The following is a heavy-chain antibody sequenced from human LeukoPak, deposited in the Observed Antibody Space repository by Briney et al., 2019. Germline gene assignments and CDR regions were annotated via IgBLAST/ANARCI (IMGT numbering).Heavy chain of an antibody. CDR1: RGAISNNY. Sequence: SETLSLTCTVSRGAISNNYWSWIRQPPGKGLEWIGYIYYSGSTNYKPSLKSRVTMSVDTSKNQISLKLSSVTAADTAVYYCARGGWSLDPWGQGTLVTVSS. CDR2: IYYSGST. J-gene: IGHJ5*02. D-gene: IGHD2-15*01. V-gene: IGHV4-59*01. CDR3: ARGGWSLDP.